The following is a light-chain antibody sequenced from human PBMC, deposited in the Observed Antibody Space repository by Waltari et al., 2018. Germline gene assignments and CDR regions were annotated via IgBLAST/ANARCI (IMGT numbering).Light chain of an antibody. CDR1: AGAVTSGNY. Sequence: QTVVTQEPSLTVSPGGAVTLTCASSAGAVTSGNYPTWIQQKPGQVPRSLIHSTTNIHSWTPARFSGSRLGGKAALTLSGVQPEDEAEYYCLLYDGSDQVFGGGTKLTVL. J-gene: IGLJ3*02. CDR3: LLYDGSDQV. CDR2: STT. V-gene: IGLV7-43*01.